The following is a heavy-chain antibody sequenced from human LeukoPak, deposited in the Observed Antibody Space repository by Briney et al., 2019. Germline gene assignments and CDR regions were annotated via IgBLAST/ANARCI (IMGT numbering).Heavy chain of an antibody. CDR3: AKDHHYYGSDSGFDY. CDR2: ISGSGGST. Sequence: GGSLRLSCAASGFTFSSYAMSWVRQAPGKGLEWVSAISGSGGSTYYAGSVKGRFTISRDNSKNTLYLQMNSLRAEDTAVYYCAKDHHYYGSDSGFDYWGQGTLVTVSS. D-gene: IGHD3-10*01. J-gene: IGHJ4*02. V-gene: IGHV3-23*01. CDR1: GFTFSSYA.